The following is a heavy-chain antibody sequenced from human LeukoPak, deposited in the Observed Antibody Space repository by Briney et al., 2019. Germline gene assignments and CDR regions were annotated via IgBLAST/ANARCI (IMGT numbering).Heavy chain of an antibody. D-gene: IGHD2-15*01. CDR2: IIPIFGTA. V-gene: IGHV1-69*13. Sequence: ASVKVSCKASGGTFSSYAISWVRQAPGQGLEWMGRIIPIFGTANYAQKFQGRVTITADESTSTAYMELSSLRSEDTAVYYCARGCSGGSCYSAGYFQHWGQGTLVTVSS. CDR1: GGTFSSYA. CDR3: ARGCSGGSCYSAGYFQH. J-gene: IGHJ1*01.